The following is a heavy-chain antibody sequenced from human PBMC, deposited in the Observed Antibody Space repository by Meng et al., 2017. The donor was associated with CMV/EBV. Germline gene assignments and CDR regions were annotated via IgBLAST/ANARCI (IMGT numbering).Heavy chain of an antibody. D-gene: IGHD1/OR15-1a*01. CDR3: ARVRKANTEGLYYYYGMDV. V-gene: IGHV1-46*01. CDR1: GYTLTSYY. CDR2: INPSGGST. Sequence: ASVKVSCKASGYTLTSYYMHWVRQAPGQGLEWMGIINPSGGSTSYAQKFQGRVTMTRDTSTSTVYMELSSLRSEDTAVYYCARVRKANTEGLYYYYGMDVWGQGTTVTVSS. J-gene: IGHJ6*02.